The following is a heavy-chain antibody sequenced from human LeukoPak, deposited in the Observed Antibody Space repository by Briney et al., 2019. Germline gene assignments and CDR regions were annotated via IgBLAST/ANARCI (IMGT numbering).Heavy chain of an antibody. J-gene: IGHJ4*02. CDR1: GYTFTHYR. Sequence: ASVKVSCKGSGYTFTHYRFWWGRHGPGQGLEWMGRISAYNGNTDFAQSFQGRVILTTDTPTSTAYMELRSLRSDDTAVYYCARRDNFDWLLYWGQGTLVTVSS. V-gene: IGHV1-18*01. CDR2: ISAYNGNT. D-gene: IGHD3-9*01. CDR3: ARRDNFDWLLY.